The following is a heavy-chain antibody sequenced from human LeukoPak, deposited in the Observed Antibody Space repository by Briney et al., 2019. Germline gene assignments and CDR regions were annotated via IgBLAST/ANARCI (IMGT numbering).Heavy chain of an antibody. CDR2: IHYNGDT. D-gene: IGHD5-18*01. J-gene: IGHJ4*02. CDR1: GGSVSNSLYY. Sequence: PSETLSLTCTVSGGSVSNSLYYWSWIRQPPGKGLEWIGYIHYNGDTNYNPSLKSRVIISIDTSSNQFSLRLNSMTAADTAVYYCARVLRAASWRSYDYWGQGSLVTVSS. V-gene: IGHV4-61*01. CDR3: ARVLRAASWRSYDY.